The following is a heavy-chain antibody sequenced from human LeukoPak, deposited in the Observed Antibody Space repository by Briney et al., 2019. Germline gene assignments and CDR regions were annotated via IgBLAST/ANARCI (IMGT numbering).Heavy chain of an antibody. CDR1: GGSFSGYY. Sequence: SSETLSLTCAVYGGSFSGYYWSWIRQPPGKGLEWIGEINHSGSTNYNPSLKSRVTISVDTSKNQFSLKLSSVTAADTAVYYCARRLIAAAGTRVFDYWGQGTLVTVSS. CDR3: ARRLIAAAGTRVFDY. CDR2: INHSGST. V-gene: IGHV4-34*01. D-gene: IGHD6-13*01. J-gene: IGHJ4*02.